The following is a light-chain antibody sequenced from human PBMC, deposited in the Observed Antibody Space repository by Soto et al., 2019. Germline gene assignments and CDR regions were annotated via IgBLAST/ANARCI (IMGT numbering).Light chain of an antibody. Sequence: QSVLTQPASVSGSPGQSITISCPGTSSDVGGYNYVSWYQQHPGKAPKLMIYEVSNRPSGVSNRFSGSKSGNTASLTISGLQAEDEADYYCRSYTSSSSGVFGSGTKVTVL. CDR1: SSDVGGYNY. J-gene: IGLJ1*01. CDR2: EVS. V-gene: IGLV2-14*01. CDR3: RSYTSSSSGV.